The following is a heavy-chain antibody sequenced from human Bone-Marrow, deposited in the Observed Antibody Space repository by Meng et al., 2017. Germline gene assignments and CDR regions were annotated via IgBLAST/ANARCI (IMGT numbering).Heavy chain of an antibody. CDR1: GDSISSDIW. Sequence: QVQLQESGPGLVKPSGTLSLTCTVSGDSISSDIWWSWVRQPPGKGLEWIGEVYHRGDTNYNPSLKSRVDISVDKSKNQFYLSLFSVTAADTAVYYCARVGLTVAFDYWGRGTLVTVSS. CDR2: VYHRGDT. V-gene: IGHV4-4*02. J-gene: IGHJ4*02. CDR3: ARVGLTVAFDY. D-gene: IGHD4-23*01.